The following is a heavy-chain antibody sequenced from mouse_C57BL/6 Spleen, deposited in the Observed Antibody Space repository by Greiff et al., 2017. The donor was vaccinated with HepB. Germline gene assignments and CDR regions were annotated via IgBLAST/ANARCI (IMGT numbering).Heavy chain of an antibody. D-gene: IGHD2-2*01. J-gene: IGHJ4*01. CDR3: ARSTMVTPYAMDY. CDR1: GFTFSDYG. Sequence: EVKLMESGGGLVKPGGSLKLSCAASGFTFSDYGMHWVRQAPEKGLEWVAYISSGSSTIYYADTVKGRFTISRDNAKNTLFLQMTSLRSEDTAMYYCARSTMVTPYAMDYWGQGTSVTVSS. V-gene: IGHV5-17*01. CDR2: ISSGSSTI.